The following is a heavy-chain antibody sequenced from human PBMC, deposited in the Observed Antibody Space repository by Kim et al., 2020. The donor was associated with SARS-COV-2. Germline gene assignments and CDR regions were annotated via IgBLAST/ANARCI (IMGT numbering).Heavy chain of an antibody. V-gene: IGHV3-23*01. Sequence: VKGRFTISRDNSKNTLNLQMNSLRAEDTAVYYCAKDHIAVAGDYYYYGMDVWGQGTTVTVSS. D-gene: IGHD6-19*01. CDR3: AKDHIAVAGDYYYYGMDV. J-gene: IGHJ6*02.